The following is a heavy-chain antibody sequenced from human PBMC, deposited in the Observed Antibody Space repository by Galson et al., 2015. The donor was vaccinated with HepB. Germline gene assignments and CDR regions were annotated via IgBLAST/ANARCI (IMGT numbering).Heavy chain of an antibody. CDR3: ARVRDTNSSGWDY. CDR2: INAGNGNT. Sequence: SVKVSCKASGYTFTSYAMHWVRQAPGQRLEWMGWINAGNGNTKYSQKFQGRVTITRDTSASTAYMELSSLRSEDTAVYYCARVRDTNSSGWDYWGQGTLVTVSS. V-gene: IGHV1-3*01. D-gene: IGHD6-19*01. CDR1: GYTFTSYA. J-gene: IGHJ4*02.